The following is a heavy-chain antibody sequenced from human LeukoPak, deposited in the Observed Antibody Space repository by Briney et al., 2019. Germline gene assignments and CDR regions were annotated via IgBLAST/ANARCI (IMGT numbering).Heavy chain of an antibody. V-gene: IGHV3-21*01. J-gene: IGHJ4*02. D-gene: IGHD3-9*01. CDR2: ISSSSTYI. CDR3: GTADLTGYYGGDY. Sequence: GGSLRLSCAASALTFTNYNMIWVRQAPGKGLGWVSSISSSSTYIYYADSVKGRFTISRDDAKHSLFLQMNSLRAEDTAVYYCGTADLTGYYGGDYWGQGTLVTVSS. CDR1: ALTFTNYN.